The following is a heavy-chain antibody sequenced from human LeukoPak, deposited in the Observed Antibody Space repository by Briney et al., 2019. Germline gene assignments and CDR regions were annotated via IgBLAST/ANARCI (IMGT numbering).Heavy chain of an antibody. Sequence: SETLSLTCAVYGGSFSGYYWRWIRQPPGKGLEWIGNIYYSGSTNYNPSLKSRVTISVDTSKNQFSLKLSPVTAADTAVYYCARSLVAVAGRGYNWFDPWGQGTLVTVSS. D-gene: IGHD6-19*01. CDR1: GGSFSGYY. V-gene: IGHV4-34*11. CDR3: ARSLVAVAGRGYNWFDP. J-gene: IGHJ5*02. CDR2: IYYSGST.